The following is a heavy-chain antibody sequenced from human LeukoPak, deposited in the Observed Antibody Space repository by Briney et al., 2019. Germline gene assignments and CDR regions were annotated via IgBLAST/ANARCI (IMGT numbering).Heavy chain of an antibody. CDR3: AKDFRYSYGTFDY. CDR1: GFTFSSYA. J-gene: IGHJ4*02. V-gene: IGHV3-23*01. CDR2: ISGSGGST. Sequence: TGGSLRLSCAASGFTFSSYAMSWVRQAPGKGLEWVSAISGSGGSTHYADSVKGRFTISRDNSKNTLYLQMNSLRAEDTAVYYCAKDFRYSYGTFDYWGQGTLVTVSS. D-gene: IGHD5-18*01.